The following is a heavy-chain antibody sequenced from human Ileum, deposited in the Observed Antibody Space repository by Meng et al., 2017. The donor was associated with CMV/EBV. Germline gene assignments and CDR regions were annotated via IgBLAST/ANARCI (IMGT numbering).Heavy chain of an antibody. J-gene: IGHJ4*02. D-gene: IGHD2-15*01. V-gene: IGHV3-20*04. CDR1: GFSFVAYG. CDR3: ARNHGGNYFDY. Sequence: SCAASGFSFVAYGMSWVRQAPGKGLEWVSGINWNGGSTGYADSVKGRFTISRDNAKNSLYLQMNSLRAEDTALYYCARNHGGNYFDYWGQGTLVTVSS. CDR2: INWNGGST.